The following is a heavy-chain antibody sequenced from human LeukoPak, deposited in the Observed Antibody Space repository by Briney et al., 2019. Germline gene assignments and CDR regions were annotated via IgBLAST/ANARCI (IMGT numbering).Heavy chain of an antibody. CDR3: ARRGIAAAGYDY. V-gene: IGHV4-59*08. CDR2: IYYSGTT. J-gene: IGHJ4*02. CDR1: GGSFSGYY. Sequence: SETLSLTCAVYGGSFSGYYWSWIRQPPGKGLEWIGYIYYSGTTNYNPSLKSRVTISVDTSKNQFSLKLSSVTAADTAVYYCARRGIAAAGYDYWGQGTLVTVSS. D-gene: IGHD6-13*01.